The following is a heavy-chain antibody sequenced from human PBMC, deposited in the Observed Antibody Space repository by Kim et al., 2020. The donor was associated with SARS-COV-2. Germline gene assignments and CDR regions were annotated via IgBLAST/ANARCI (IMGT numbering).Heavy chain of an antibody. CDR1: GFTFSTYA. CDR2: ISGSGRNT. V-gene: IGHV3-23*01. Sequence: GGSLRLSCAASGFTFSTYAMSWVRQAPGKGLEWVSAISGSGRNTHYADSVKGRFTISRDNSRNTMYLQMNTLRAEDTAVYYCATDYHYIWGSYRLYYFDYWGQGTLVTVSS. CDR3: ATDYHYIWGSYRLYYFDY. D-gene: IGHD3-16*02. J-gene: IGHJ4*02.